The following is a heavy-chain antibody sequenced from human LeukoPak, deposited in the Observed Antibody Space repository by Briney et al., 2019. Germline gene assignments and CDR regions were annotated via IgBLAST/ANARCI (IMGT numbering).Heavy chain of an antibody. D-gene: IGHD5-12*01. V-gene: IGHV3-48*03. Sequence: GGSLRLSCAASGFTFGSYEMNWVRQAPGKGLEWVSYISSSGSTIYYADSVKGRFTISRANAKNSLYLQMNSLRAEDTAVYYCAREDIVATIDCFDYWGQGTLVTVSS. CDR3: AREDIVATIDCFDY. CDR1: GFTFGSYE. CDR2: ISSSGSTI. J-gene: IGHJ4*02.